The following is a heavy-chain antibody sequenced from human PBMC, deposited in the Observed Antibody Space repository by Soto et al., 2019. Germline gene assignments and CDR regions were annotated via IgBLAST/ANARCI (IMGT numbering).Heavy chain of an antibody. D-gene: IGHD3-10*01. V-gene: IGHV4-30-4*01. CDR2: IFHSGST. Sequence: SETLSLTCTVSGGSINSGDYYWAWVRQPPGKGLEWIGNIFHSGSTYYTPSLQSRVTISLDTSKNHFSLKLSSVTPADTAVYYCARDRYYGSGTYYNFYSGMDVWGQGTTVTVSS. J-gene: IGHJ6*02. CDR3: ARDRYYGSGTYYNFYSGMDV. CDR1: GGSINSGDYY.